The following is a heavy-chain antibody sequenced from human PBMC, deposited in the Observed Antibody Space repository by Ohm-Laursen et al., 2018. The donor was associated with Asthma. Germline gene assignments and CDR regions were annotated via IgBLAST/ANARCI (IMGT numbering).Heavy chain of an antibody. CDR2: ISTASTFI. CDR3: ARIGPEWELPGREYSLHH. CDR1: GYSFSLYS. D-gene: IGHD1-26*01. V-gene: IGHV3-21*01. J-gene: IGHJ1*01. Sequence: GSLRLSCAASGYSFSLYSIHWVRQALGKGLQWVASISTASTFIYYADSVRGRFTTSRDNAKNSVYLQMNSLRAEDTALYYCARIGPEWELPGREYSLHHWGEGTLVTVSS.